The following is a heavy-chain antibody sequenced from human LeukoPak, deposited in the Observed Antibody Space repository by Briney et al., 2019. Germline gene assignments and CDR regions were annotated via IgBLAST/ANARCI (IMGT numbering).Heavy chain of an antibody. CDR2: INHSGST. J-gene: IGHJ5*02. D-gene: IGHD2-2*01. V-gene: IGHV4-34*01. Sequence: SETLSLTCAVYGGSFSGYYWSWIRQPPGKGLEWSGEINHSGSTNYNPSLKSRVTISVDTSKNQFSLKLSSVTAADTAVYYCARRGFVVVPAAIGDLFDPWGQGTLVTVSS. CDR1: GGSFSGYY. CDR3: ARRGFVVVPAAIGDLFDP.